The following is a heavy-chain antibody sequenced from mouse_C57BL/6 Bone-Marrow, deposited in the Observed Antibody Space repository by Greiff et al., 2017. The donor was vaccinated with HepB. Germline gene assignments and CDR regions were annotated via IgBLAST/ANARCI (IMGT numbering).Heavy chain of an antibody. CDR1: GYSITSGYY. CDR3: AKGLPYYFDY. V-gene: IGHV3-6*01. CDR2: ISYDGSN. J-gene: IGHJ2*01. Sequence: EVQRVESGPGLVKPSQSLSLTCSVTGYSITSGYYWNWIRQFPGNKLEWMGYISYDGSNNYNPSLKNRISITRDTSKNQFFLKLNSVTTEDTATYYCAKGLPYYFDYWGQGTTLTVSS. D-gene: IGHD2-2*01.